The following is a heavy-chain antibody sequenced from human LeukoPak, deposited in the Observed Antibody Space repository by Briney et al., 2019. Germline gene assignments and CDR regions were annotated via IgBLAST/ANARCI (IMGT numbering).Heavy chain of an antibody. V-gene: IGHV4-4*02. Sequence: SGTLSLTCAVSGGSISSSNWWSWVRQPPGKGLEWIGEIYHNGSTNYYQSLKRRVTISTDTSKKQFSLKLRSVTAAYTAVYYCAREGIHGDYRHWGQGTLVTVSS. CDR3: AREGIHGDYRH. CDR2: IYHNGST. CDR1: GGSISSSNW. J-gene: IGHJ4*02. D-gene: IGHD4-17*01.